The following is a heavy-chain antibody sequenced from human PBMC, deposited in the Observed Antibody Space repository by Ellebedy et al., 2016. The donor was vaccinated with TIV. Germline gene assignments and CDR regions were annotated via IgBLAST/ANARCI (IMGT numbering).Heavy chain of an antibody. V-gene: IGHV4-39*01. CDR3: ASGVRSIYAFDT. Sequence: SETLSLXXAVSGGSISNRNYYWGWIRQPPGKGLEWIGNFYYSGSTYYNASLKSRVTISVDTSKNQFSLKLTSVTAADTAFYFCASGVRSIYAFDTWGQGTMVTVSS. CDR1: GGSISNRNYY. J-gene: IGHJ3*02. D-gene: IGHD3-3*01. CDR2: FYYSGST.